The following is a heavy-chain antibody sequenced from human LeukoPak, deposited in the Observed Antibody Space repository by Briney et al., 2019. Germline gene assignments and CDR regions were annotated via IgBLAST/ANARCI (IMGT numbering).Heavy chain of an antibody. V-gene: IGHV1-46*01. Sequence: ASVKVSCKASGYTFINHYLHWVRQAPGQGLQWMGIINPSGGDSKYAQKFQGRVTVTRDTSTYTVYMELSSLRSGDTAVYYCARDPSYCGGDCYAFDIWGQGTMVTVSS. CDR1: GYTFINHY. CDR3: ARDPSYCGGDCYAFDI. J-gene: IGHJ3*02. D-gene: IGHD2-21*02. CDR2: INPSGGDS.